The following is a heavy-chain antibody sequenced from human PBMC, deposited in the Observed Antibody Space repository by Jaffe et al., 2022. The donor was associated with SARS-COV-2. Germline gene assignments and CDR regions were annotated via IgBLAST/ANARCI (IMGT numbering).Heavy chain of an antibody. J-gene: IGHJ5*02. Sequence: QVQLQESGPGLVKTSQTLSLTCAVSGGSISSGSFYWSWIRQPAGKGLEWVGRIYTSGNTDYNPSLKSRLTISLDTSNNQFSLKLNSVTAADTAVYYCARDHHGSGSYYSWFDPWGQGTLVTVSS. V-gene: IGHV4-61*02. CDR1: GGSISSGSFY. D-gene: IGHD3-10*01. CDR3: ARDHHGSGSYYSWFDP. CDR2: IYTSGNT.